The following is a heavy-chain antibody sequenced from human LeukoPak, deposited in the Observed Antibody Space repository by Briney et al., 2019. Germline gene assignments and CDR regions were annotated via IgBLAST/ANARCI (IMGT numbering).Heavy chain of an antibody. CDR2: VYHSGST. CDR3: ARVPYSGTYYVDS. V-gene: IGHV4-38-2*02. CDR1: GYSIGSGYY. D-gene: IGHD1-26*01. J-gene: IGHJ4*02. Sequence: KPSETLSLTCTVSGYSIGSGYYWGWIRQPPGKGLEWIGSVYHSGSTDYNPSLSSRVTISVDTSKNQFSLKLSSVTAADTAVYYCARVPYSGTYYVDSWGQGTLVTVSS.